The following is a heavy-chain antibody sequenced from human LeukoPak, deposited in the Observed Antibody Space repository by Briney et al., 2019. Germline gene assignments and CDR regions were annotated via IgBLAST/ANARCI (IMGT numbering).Heavy chain of an antibody. Sequence: GGSLRLSCAASGFAFSSQAMGWVRQAPGKGLEWVSVISDSGSLTYYADSVKGRFTISRDNSKNTLFLQMNSLRAEDTAVYYCAARIAVAGTISFDYWGQGTLVTVSS. J-gene: IGHJ4*02. CDR2: ISDSGSLT. D-gene: IGHD6-19*01. V-gene: IGHV3-23*01. CDR3: AARIAVAGTISFDY. CDR1: GFAFSSQA.